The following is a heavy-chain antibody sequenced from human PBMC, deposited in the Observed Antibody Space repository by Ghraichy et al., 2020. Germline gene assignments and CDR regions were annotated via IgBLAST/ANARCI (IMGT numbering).Heavy chain of an antibody. CDR2: IYYSGST. CDR3: ARRSISNWFDP. Sequence: SQTISLTCTVSGGSISSYYWSWIRQPPGKGLEWIGYIYYSGSTNYNPSLKSRVTISVDTSKNQFSLKLSSVTAADTAVYYCARRSISNWFDPWGQGTLVTVSS. J-gene: IGHJ5*02. V-gene: IGHV4-59*01. CDR1: GGSISSYY.